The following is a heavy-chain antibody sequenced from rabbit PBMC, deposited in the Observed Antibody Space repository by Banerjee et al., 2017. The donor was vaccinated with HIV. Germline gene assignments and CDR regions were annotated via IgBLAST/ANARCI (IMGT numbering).Heavy chain of an antibody. J-gene: IGHJ3*01. V-gene: IGHV1S45*01. CDR2: IYAGSSDST. CDR1: GFSFSSSYY. D-gene: IGHD1-1*01. Sequence: QEQLEESGGDLVKPEGSLTLTCTASGFSFSSSYYMCWVRQAPGKGLEWIAFIYAGSSDSTYYASWAKGRFPISKTSSTTVTLQMTRLTAADTSSYFCARANNYYQPTRLDLWGPGTLVTVS. CDR3: ARANNYYQPTRLDL.